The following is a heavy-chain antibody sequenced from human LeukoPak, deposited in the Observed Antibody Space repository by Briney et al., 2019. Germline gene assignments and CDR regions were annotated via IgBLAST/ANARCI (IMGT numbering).Heavy chain of an antibody. J-gene: IGHJ3*02. D-gene: IGHD4-17*01. CDR1: GFTFDDYA. Sequence: PGRSLRLSCAASGFTFDDYAMHWVRQAPGKGLEWVSGISWRSGSIVYADSVKGRFTISRDNAKNSLYLQMNSLRAEDTAVYYCATDPAMTTVTTVNAFDIWGQGTMVTVSS. CDR3: ATDPAMTTVTTVNAFDI. V-gene: IGHV3-9*01. CDR2: ISWRSGSI.